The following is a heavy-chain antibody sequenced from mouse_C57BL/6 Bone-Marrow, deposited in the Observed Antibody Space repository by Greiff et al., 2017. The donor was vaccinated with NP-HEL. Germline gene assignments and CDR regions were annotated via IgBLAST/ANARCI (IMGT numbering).Heavy chain of an antibody. V-gene: IGHV5-12*01. CDR3: ARHGDYSKIFDY. CDR1: GFTFSDYY. D-gene: IGHD2-5*01. J-gene: IGHJ2*01. Sequence: DVKLVESGGGLVQPGGSLKLSCAASGFTFSDYYMYWVRQTPEKRLEWVAYISNGGGSTYYPDTVKGRFTISRDNAKNTLYLQMSRLKSEDTAMYYCARHGDYSKIFDYWGQGTTLTVSS. CDR2: ISNGGGST.